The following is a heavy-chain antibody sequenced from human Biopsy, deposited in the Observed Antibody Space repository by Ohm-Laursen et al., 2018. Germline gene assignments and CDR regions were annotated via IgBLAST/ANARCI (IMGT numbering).Heavy chain of an antibody. V-gene: IGHV3-11*06. D-gene: IGHD3-10*01. Sequence: GSLRLSCAASGFTVSTTYMSWVRQAPGKGLEWVSSITSRTSSTYYADSVKGRVTISRDNANNSVSLQMNNLRVDDTAVYYCARWYGDLFYYYNGMDVWGQGTTVTVSS. CDR3: ARWYGDLFYYYNGMDV. CDR1: GFTVSTTY. J-gene: IGHJ6*02. CDR2: ITSRTSST.